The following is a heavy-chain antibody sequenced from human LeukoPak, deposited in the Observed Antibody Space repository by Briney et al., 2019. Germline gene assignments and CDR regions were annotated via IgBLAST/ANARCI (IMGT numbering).Heavy chain of an antibody. CDR2: ISYDGSNK. V-gene: IGHV3-30*04. CDR1: GFTFSSYA. Sequence: PGGSLRLSCAASGFTFSSYAMHWVRQAPGKGLEWVAVISYDGSNKYYADSVKGRFTISRDNSKNTLYLQMNSLRAEDTAVYYCARGGFLTTLDYWGQGTLVTVSS. J-gene: IGHJ4*02. D-gene: IGHD1-1*01. CDR3: ARGGFLTTLDY.